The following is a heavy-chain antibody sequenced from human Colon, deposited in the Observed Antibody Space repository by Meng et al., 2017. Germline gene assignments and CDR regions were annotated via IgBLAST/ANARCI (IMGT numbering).Heavy chain of an antibody. D-gene: IGHD6-6*01. CDR3: AKGAGLGDTRSSIQSHFDS. V-gene: IGHV3-30*18. CDR2: ISYDGSNK. J-gene: IGHJ4*02. Sequence: GESLKISCAASGFTFSSYGMHWVRQAPGKGLEWVAVISYDGSNKYYADSVKGLFTISRDNSKNTLFLQMDSLRAEDMAVYYCAKGAGLGDTRSSIQSHFDSWGQGTLVTVSS. CDR1: GFTFSSYG.